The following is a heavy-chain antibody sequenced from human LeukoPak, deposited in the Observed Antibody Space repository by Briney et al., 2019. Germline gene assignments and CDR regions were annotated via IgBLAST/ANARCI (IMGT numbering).Heavy chain of an antibody. D-gene: IGHD6-13*01. CDR2: ISASGGST. CDR1: GFTFSSSA. CDR3: ARSIAAAGTDYFDY. Sequence: GGSLRLSCAASGFTFSSSAMSWVRQVPGKGLEWVSGISASGGSTYYADSVRGRFTISRDNSKNTLYVQMNSLRDEDTAVYYCARSIAAAGTDYFDYWGQGTLVTVSS. V-gene: IGHV3-23*01. J-gene: IGHJ4*02.